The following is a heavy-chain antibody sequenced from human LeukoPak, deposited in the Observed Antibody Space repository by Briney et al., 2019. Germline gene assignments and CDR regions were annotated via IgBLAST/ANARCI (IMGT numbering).Heavy chain of an antibody. CDR2: IYPSGST. CDR1: GASISSSGYY. D-gene: IGHD5-18*01. J-gene: IGHJ5*02. CDR3: ASTAAGPIWFDP. V-gene: IGHV4-61*02. Sequence: SETLSLTCTVSGASISSSGYYWSWIRQPARKGLEWIGRIYPSGSTKYYPSLKSRVSISLDTSKTQFSLKLTSVTAAGTAVYYCASTAAGPIWFDPWGQGTLVTVSS.